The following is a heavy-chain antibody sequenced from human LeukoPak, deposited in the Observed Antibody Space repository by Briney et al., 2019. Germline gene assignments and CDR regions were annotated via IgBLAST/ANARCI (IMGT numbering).Heavy chain of an antibody. Sequence: GGFLRLSCAASGFTFSSYAMQWVRQAPGKGLEWVAVISYDGSNKYYADSVKGRFTISRDNSKNTLYLQMNSLRAEDTAVYYCARDRPPGSGSSIYPSVAFDIWGQGTMVTVSS. J-gene: IGHJ3*02. CDR3: ARDRPPGSGSSIYPSVAFDI. CDR1: GFTFSSYA. V-gene: IGHV3-30*04. D-gene: IGHD3-10*01. CDR2: ISYDGSNK.